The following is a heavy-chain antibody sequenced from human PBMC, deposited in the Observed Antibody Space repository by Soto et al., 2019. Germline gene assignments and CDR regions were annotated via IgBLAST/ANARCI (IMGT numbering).Heavy chain of an antibody. D-gene: IGHD3-10*01. J-gene: IGHJ5*02. CDR3: ARAGGWFDP. CDR1: GGSFSGYS. CDR2: INHSGST. Sequence: QGQLQQGGAGLLKPSDTLSLTGAVYGGSFSGYSWSWSPQPPGKGLVWIGEINHSGSTNYNPSHESRVTISVDTSKNQFSLKLSSVTAANTAVYYCARAGGWFDPWGQGSLVTVSS. V-gene: IGHV4-34*01.